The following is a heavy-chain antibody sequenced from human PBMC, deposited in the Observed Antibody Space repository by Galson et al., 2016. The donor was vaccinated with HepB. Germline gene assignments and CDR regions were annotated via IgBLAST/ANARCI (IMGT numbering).Heavy chain of an antibody. J-gene: IGHJ4*02. Sequence: TLSLTCTVSAGSISSGGYYWSWIRQHPGKGLEWIGYIYYSGSTYYNPSLKSRVTISVDTSKNQFSLKLSSVTAADTAVYYCARGARLPMVRGVIVYFDYWGQGTLVIVS. CDR1: AGSISSGGYY. CDR2: IYYSGST. CDR3: ARGARLPMVRGVIVYFDY. V-gene: IGHV4-31*03. D-gene: IGHD3-10*01.